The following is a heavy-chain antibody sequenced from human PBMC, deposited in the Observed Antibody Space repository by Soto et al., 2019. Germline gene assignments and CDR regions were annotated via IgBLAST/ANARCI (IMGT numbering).Heavy chain of an antibody. CDR2: ISGSGGVT. CDR3: AKIHSGSSEDAFDV. V-gene: IGHV3-23*01. J-gene: IGHJ3*01. Sequence: EVQLLESGGGLVQPGGSQRLSCAASGFTFSSYAMSWVRQGPGKGPEWVTLISGSGGVTDYADSGKARFTVPRDNSKNTMYLELNSLTAGDTAIYYCAKIHSGSSEDAFDVWGQGTVVTVSS. CDR1: GFTFSSYA. D-gene: IGHD6-19*01.